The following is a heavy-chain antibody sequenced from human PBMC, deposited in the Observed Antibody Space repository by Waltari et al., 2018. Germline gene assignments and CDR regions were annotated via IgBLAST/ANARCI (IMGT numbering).Heavy chain of an antibody. CDR3: ARDLVATPP. V-gene: IGHV3-7*01. CDR1: GFSFSRSW. D-gene: IGHD2-21*02. CDR2: IQQNGSEK. Sequence: EVQLVESGGDLVQPGGSLRISGAASGFSFSRSWMTWVRQTPGKGLEWVGNIQQNGSEKWYVDSVKGRFTISRDNAMNLVYLQMNSLRVEDTAVYYCARDLVATPPWGQGTLVTVSS. J-gene: IGHJ5*02.